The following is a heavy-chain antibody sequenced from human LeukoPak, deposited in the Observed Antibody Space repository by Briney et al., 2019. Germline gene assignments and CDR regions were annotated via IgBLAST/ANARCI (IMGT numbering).Heavy chain of an antibody. CDR3: ARVGYSYGSHTFDY. J-gene: IGHJ4*02. V-gene: IGHV5-51*01. CDR1: GYNLTNYW. CDR2: IYPGDSDT. Sequence: GESLKISCKGPGYNLTNYWIGWVRQMPGKGLEWMGVIYPGDSDTRYSPSFQGQVTISADKSISTAYLQWSSLKASDTAMYYCARVGYSYGSHTFDYWGQGTLVTVSS. D-gene: IGHD5-18*01.